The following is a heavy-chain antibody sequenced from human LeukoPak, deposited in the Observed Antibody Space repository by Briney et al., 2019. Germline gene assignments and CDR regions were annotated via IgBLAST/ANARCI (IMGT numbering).Heavy chain of an antibody. CDR2: ISYDGRDK. CDR3: AKDSGNYAKYYFDY. Sequence: PGGSLRLSCAASGFTFSTYAVHWVRQAPGKGLEWVAVISYDGRDKKYADSVKGRFSISRDNSKNTLYLQMDSLRSEDTAVYYCAKDSGNYAKYYFDYWGRGTLVTASS. CDR1: GFTFSTYA. V-gene: IGHV3-30*04. D-gene: IGHD1-26*01. J-gene: IGHJ4*02.